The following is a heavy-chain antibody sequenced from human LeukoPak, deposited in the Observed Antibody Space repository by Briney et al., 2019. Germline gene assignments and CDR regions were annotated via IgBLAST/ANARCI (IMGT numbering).Heavy chain of an antibody. D-gene: IGHD1-14*01. J-gene: IGHJ3*02. CDR3: ARARIIGTIATFDI. V-gene: IGHV1-2*02. CDR2: INPNSGGT. Sequence: GASVKVSCKTSGDTFSGNYMHWVRQAPGQGLEWMGWINPNSGGTNSAQKFRGRVTMTRDTSISTAYMELSRLRSDDTAVYYCARARIIGTIATFDIWGQGTMVTVSS. CDR1: GDTFSGNY.